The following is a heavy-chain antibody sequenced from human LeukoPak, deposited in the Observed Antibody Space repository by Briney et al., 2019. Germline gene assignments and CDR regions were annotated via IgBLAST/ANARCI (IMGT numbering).Heavy chain of an antibody. D-gene: IGHD1-26*01. Sequence: PGGSLRLSCAASGFTFKYYWMTWVRQAPVKGLEWVANIKEDGTQKYYVDSVKGRFTISRDNAKNTVFLQMNSLPAENTAVYYGVRAGWEIDCWGEGDPVTASS. V-gene: IGHV3-7*01. CDR1: GFTFKYYW. CDR2: IKEDGTQK. J-gene: IGHJ4*02. CDR3: VRAGWEIDC.